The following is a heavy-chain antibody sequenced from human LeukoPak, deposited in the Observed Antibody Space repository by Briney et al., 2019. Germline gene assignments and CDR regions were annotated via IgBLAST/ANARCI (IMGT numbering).Heavy chain of an antibody. D-gene: IGHD4-17*01. CDR2: INPNNGGA. CDR3: ARGLGTVTTLNYYVAD. J-gene: IGHJ4*02. Sequence: VASVKVSCKASGYTFTDYYMHWVRQAPGQGLEWMGWINPNNGGANYARKFQGRVTMTRDTSISAAYMEVSRLRSDDTAVYYCARGLGTVTTLNYYVADWGQGTLVTVSS. V-gene: IGHV1-2*02. CDR1: GYTFTDYY.